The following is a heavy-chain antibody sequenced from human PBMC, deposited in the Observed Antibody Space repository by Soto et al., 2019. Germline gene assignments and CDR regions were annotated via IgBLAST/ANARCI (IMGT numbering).Heavy chain of an antibody. D-gene: IGHD2-21*01. V-gene: IGHV4-39*01. CDR3: ARLVVVAPVANV. CDR1: GGSVSYNSYY. J-gene: IGHJ4*02. Sequence: QLQLQESGPGLVKPSETLSLTCSVSGGSVSYNSYYWGWIRQPPGKGLEWGGGIFYTGTTYYSPSLNDRVSISVDTSKNSFSLNQTSVTAADTAVYFCARLVVVAPVANVWGQGALVTVSS. CDR2: IFYTGTT.